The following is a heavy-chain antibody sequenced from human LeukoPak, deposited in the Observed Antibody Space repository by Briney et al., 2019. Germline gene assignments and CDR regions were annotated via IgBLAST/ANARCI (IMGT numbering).Heavy chain of an antibody. D-gene: IGHD3-16*02. J-gene: IGHJ4*02. Sequence: GGSLRLSCAASGFTFDDYGMSWVRQAPGKGLEWVSGINWNGGSTGYADSVKGRFTISRDNAKNSLYLEMNSLRAEDTALYYCARDGNRYDYVWGSYRTSDFRGQGTLVTVSS. CDR1: GFTFDDYG. V-gene: IGHV3-20*04. CDR2: INWNGGST. CDR3: ARDGNRYDYVWGSYRTSDF.